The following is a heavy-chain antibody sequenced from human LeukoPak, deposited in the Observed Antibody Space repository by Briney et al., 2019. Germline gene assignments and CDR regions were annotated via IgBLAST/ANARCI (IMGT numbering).Heavy chain of an antibody. D-gene: IGHD1-26*01. J-gene: IGHJ4*02. CDR2: IYSGGNT. CDR3: ARDLTPRIVGTTGYFGY. V-gene: IGHV3-66*01. CDR1: GFTVSTNY. Sequence: GGSLRLSCAASGFTVSTNYMSWGRQAPGMGLEWVSVIYSGGNTYYADSVKGRFTISRDNSKNTLYLQMNSLRAEDTAVYYCARDLTPRIVGTTGYFGYWGQGTLVTVSS.